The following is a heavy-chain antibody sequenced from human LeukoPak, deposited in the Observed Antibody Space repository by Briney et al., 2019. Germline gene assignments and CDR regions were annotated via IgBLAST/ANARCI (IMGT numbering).Heavy chain of an antibody. D-gene: IGHD3-10*01. CDR2: IYYSGST. CDR1: GGSISSSSYY. Sequence: PETLSLTCTVSGGSISSSSYYWGWIRQPPGKGLEWIGSIYYSGSTYYNPSLKSRVTISVDTSKNQFSLKLSSVTAADTAVYYCARQTAYYYGSGSYYTRPYFDYWGQGTLVTVSS. J-gene: IGHJ4*02. CDR3: ARQTAYYYGSGSYYTRPYFDY. V-gene: IGHV4-39*01.